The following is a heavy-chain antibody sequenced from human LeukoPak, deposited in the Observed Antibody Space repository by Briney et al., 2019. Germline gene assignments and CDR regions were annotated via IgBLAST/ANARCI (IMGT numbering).Heavy chain of an antibody. CDR3: ARVPGGDRFLEWSISSYYMDV. Sequence: PGRSLRLSCAASGFTFSSYAMHWVRQAPGKGLEWVAVISYDGSNKYYADSVKGRFTISRDNSKNTLYLQMNSLRAEDTAVYYCARVPGGDRFLEWSISSYYMDVWGKGTTVTVSS. V-gene: IGHV3-30*04. J-gene: IGHJ6*03. CDR1: GFTFSSYA. CDR2: ISYDGSNK. D-gene: IGHD3-3*01.